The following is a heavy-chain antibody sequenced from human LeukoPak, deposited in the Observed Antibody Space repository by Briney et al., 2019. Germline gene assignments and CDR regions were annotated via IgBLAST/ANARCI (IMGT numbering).Heavy chain of an antibody. CDR2: INPNSGGT. J-gene: IGHJ4*02. D-gene: IGHD6-6*01. Sequence: ASVKVSCKASGYTFTGYYMHWVRQAPGQGLEWMGWINPNSGGTNYAQKFQGWVTMTRDTSISTAYMELSRLRSDDTAVYYCARVRSYSSSPYYFDYWGQGTLVTVSS. CDR3: ARVRSYSSSPYYFDY. V-gene: IGHV1-2*04. CDR1: GYTFTGYY.